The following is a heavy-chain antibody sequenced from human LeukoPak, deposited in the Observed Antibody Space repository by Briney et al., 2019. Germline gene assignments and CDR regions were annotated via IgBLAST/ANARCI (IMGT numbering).Heavy chain of an antibody. CDR1: GYTFTSYD. CDR3: ARGVIDSSGHPLDY. V-gene: IGHV1-8*03. Sequence: ASVKVSCKASGYTFTSYDINWVRQATGQGLEWMGWMNPNSGNTGYAQKFQGRVTITRNTSISTAYMELSSLRSEDTAVYYCARGVIDSSGHPLDYWGQGTLVTVSS. J-gene: IGHJ4*02. CDR2: MNPNSGNT. D-gene: IGHD3-22*01.